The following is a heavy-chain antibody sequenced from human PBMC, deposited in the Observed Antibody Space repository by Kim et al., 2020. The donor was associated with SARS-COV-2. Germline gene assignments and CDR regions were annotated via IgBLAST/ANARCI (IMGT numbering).Heavy chain of an antibody. CDR2: INTDTGNP. D-gene: IGHD3-16*02. Sequence: ASVKVSCKASGYTFTNYAISWVRQAPGQGLEWMGWINTDTGNPTYAQAFTGRFVFSVDTSVSTTYLQISSLKAEGTALYYCARVIWGSYRYTDSWGQGTL. V-gene: IGHV7-4-1*02. J-gene: IGHJ4*02. CDR1: GYTFTNYA. CDR3: ARVIWGSYRYTDS.